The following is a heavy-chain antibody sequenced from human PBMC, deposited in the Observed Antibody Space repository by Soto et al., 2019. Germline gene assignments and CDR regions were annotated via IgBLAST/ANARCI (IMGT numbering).Heavy chain of an antibody. D-gene: IGHD6-6*01. CDR3: ARKSTSSSLFGP. J-gene: IGHJ5*02. V-gene: IGHV1-18*01. CDR2: ISTYDGNT. CDR1: GYTFSSYS. Sequence: QVQLVQSGGEVRKPGASVKVSCQASGYTFSSYSITWVRQAPGQGLEWMGWISTYDGNTNYAQKFQDRVTMTTDTSTTTAYMELRSLRSDDTAVYYCARKSTSSSLFGPWGQGTLVTFSS.